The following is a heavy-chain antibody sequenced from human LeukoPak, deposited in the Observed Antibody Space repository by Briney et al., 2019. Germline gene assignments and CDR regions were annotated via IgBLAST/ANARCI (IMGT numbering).Heavy chain of an antibody. J-gene: IGHJ4*02. CDR2: INDDGGST. V-gene: IGHV3-23*01. D-gene: IGHD2-8*01. CDR1: GFTFTNYA. CDR3: AKEGDKHGIPYFDC. Sequence: LTGGSLRLSCAASGFTFTNYAMSWVRQAPGKGLEWVSGINDDGGSTYYADSVKGRFTISRDNSRNTLYLQMNSLRADDTAVYYCAKEGDKHGIPYFDCWGQGALVTVSS.